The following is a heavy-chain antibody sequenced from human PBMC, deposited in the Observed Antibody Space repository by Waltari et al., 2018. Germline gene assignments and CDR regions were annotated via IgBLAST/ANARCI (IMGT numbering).Heavy chain of an antibody. CDR3: AKEGAAAARFAFDI. D-gene: IGHD6-13*01. Sequence: QVQLQQWGAGLLKPSETLSLTCAVYGGSFSGYYWSWIRQPPGKGLEWIGEINHSGSTNYNPSLKSRVTISVDTSKNQFSLKLSSVTAADTAVYYCAKEGAAAARFAFDIWGQGTTVIVSS. CDR2: INHSGST. CDR1: GGSFSGYY. V-gene: IGHV4-34*01. J-gene: IGHJ3*02.